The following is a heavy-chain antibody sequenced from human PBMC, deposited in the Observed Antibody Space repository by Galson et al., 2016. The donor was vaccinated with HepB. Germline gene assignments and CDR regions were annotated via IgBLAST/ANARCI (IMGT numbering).Heavy chain of an antibody. CDR1: GFSFSDHY. CDR2: ISSSGTVL. V-gene: IGHV3-11*01. CDR3: ARDPDTSSKVDV. D-gene: IGHD5-18*01. J-gene: IGHJ6*02. Sequence: SLRLSCAASGFSFSDHYMSWIRQAPGKGLESIAYISSSGTVLYYAASAQGRFTLARDNAKKSLYQQMNSLRADDTGVYYCARDPDTSSKVDVWGHGTTVTVSS.